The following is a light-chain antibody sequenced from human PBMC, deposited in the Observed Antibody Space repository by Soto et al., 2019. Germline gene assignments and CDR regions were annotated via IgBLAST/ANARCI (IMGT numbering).Light chain of an antibody. CDR1: QSVTSN. Sequence: EIVMTQSPATLSVSPGERATLSCRASQSVTSNLAWYQQKPGQAPRLLIYVASTRATGITARFSGSGSGTEFTLTISSLQSEDFAVYYCQQYHNWPPGTFGQGTNVEIE. CDR2: VAS. CDR3: QQYHNWPPGT. J-gene: IGKJ1*01. V-gene: IGKV3-15*01.